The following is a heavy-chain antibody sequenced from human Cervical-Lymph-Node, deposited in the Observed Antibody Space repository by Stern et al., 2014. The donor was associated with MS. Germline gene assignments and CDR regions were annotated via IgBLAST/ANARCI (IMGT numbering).Heavy chain of an antibody. CDR2: VSRDGTSQ. D-gene: IGHD3-9*01. V-gene: IGHV3-30*18. J-gene: IGHJ4*02. CDR3: AKQFEGVDY. CDR1: GFIFYDYG. Sequence: VQLVQSGGGVVQPGGSLRLSCVVSGFIFYDYGMNWVRQAPGKVLEWLAIVSRDGTSQHYADSVKGRFTISRDNSKSTLYLQMVSLRPEDTAVYYCAKQFEGVDYWGQGTLVTVSS.